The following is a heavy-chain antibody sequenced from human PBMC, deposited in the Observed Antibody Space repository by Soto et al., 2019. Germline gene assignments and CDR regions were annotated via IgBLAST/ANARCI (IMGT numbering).Heavy chain of an antibody. V-gene: IGHV1-69*13. CDR3: ARDPQLAYCGGDCYSYFDY. Sequence: ASVKVSCKASGGTFSSYAISWVRQAPGQGLEWMGGIIPIFGTANYAQKFQGRVTITADESTSTAYMELSSLRSEDTAVYYCARDPQLAYCGGDCYSYFDYWGQGTLVTVSS. CDR2: IIPIFGTA. J-gene: IGHJ4*02. D-gene: IGHD2-21*02. CDR1: GGTFSSYA.